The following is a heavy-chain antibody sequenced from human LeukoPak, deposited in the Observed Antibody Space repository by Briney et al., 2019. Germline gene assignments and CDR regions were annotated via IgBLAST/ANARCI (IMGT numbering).Heavy chain of an antibody. CDR1: GGSISSSSYY. CDR2: IYYSGST. CDR3: ARDKETVSDFGY. J-gene: IGHJ4*02. Sequence: SETLSLTCTVSGGSISSSSYYWGWIRQPPGKGLEWIGSIYYSGSTYYNPSLKGQVTISVDTSKNQFSLKLSSVTAADTAVYYCARDKETVSDFGYWGQGTLVTVSS. V-gene: IGHV4-39*07. D-gene: IGHD4-17*01.